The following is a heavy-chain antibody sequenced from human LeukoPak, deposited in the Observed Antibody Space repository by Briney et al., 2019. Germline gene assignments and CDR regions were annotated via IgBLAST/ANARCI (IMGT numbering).Heavy chain of an antibody. CDR2: ISGSDETT. V-gene: IGHV3-23*01. CDR3: ANNRYSSRWRGAFDV. Sequence: GGSLRLSCAASGFIVSSNYMSWVRQAPGKGLEWVSSISGSDETTYYADSVKGRFTISRDNSKNTLYLHMNSLRAEDAAVYYCANNRYSSRWRGAFDVWGQGTMVTVSS. D-gene: IGHD6-13*01. J-gene: IGHJ3*01. CDR1: GFIVSSNY.